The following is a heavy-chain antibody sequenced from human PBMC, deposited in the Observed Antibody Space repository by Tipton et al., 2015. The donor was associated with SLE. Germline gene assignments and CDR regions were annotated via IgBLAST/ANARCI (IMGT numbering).Heavy chain of an antibody. CDR1: GYSISSGYY. Sequence: TLSLTCTVSGYSISSGYYWGWIRQPPGKGLEWIGSICHSGSTFYNPSLKSRVTISVDTSKNQFSLRLSSVTAADTAVYYCAVGYCSSTSCQREYFQHWGQGTLVTVSS. CDR2: ICHSGST. V-gene: IGHV4-38-2*02. CDR3: AVGYCSSTSCQREYFQH. D-gene: IGHD2-2*01. J-gene: IGHJ1*01.